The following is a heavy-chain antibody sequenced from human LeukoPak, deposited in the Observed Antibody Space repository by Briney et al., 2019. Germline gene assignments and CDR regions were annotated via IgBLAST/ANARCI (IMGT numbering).Heavy chain of an antibody. Sequence: SETLSLTCTVSGGSISSYYWSWIRQPPGKGLEWIGYIYYSGSTNYNPSLKSRVTISVDTSKNQSSLKLSSVTAADTAVYYCARSAYSCSWYPLYYYYYYMDVWGKGTTVTISS. D-gene: IGHD6-13*01. V-gene: IGHV4-59*01. CDR1: GGSISSYY. CDR3: ARSAYSCSWYPLYYYYYYMDV. CDR2: IYYSGST. J-gene: IGHJ6*03.